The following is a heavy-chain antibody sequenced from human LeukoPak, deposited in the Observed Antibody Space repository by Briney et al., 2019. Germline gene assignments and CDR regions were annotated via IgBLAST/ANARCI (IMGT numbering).Heavy chain of an antibody. CDR2: INPNSGGT. J-gene: IGHJ4*02. CDR1: GYTFTGYY. CDR3: ARGGGWLQLRGTNLDY. D-gene: IGHD5-24*01. V-gene: IGHV1-2*06. Sequence: ASVKVSCKASGYTFTGYYMHWVRQAPGQGLEWMGRINPNSGGTNYAQKFQGRVTMTRDTSISTAYMELSRLRSDDTAVYYCARGGGWLQLRGTNLDYWGQGNLVTVSS.